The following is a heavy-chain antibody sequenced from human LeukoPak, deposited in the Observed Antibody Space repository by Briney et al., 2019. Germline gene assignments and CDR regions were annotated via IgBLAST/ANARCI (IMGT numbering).Heavy chain of an antibody. V-gene: IGHV4-34*01. J-gene: IGHJ4*02. CDR3: ASVYDSSGYYPF. D-gene: IGHD3-22*01. Sequence: SETLSLTCAVYGGSFSGYYWSWIRQPPGKGLEWIGEINHSGSTNYNPSLKSRVTISVDTSKNQFSLKLSSVTAADTAVYYCASVYDSSGYYPFWGQGALVTVSS. CDR1: GGSFSGYY. CDR2: INHSGST.